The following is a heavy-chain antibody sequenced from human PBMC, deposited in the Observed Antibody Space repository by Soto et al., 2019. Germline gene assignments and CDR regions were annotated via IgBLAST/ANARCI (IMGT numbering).Heavy chain of an antibody. CDR1: GGSISSGDYY. V-gene: IGHV4-30-4*01. CDR2: IYYSGST. CDR3: ARSIVVVVAATRERGSGWFDP. D-gene: IGHD2-15*01. Sequence: QVQLQESGPGLVKPSQTLSLTCTVSGGSISSGDYYWSWIRQPPGKGLEWIGYIYYSGSTYYNPSLKSRVTISVDTSKNRFSLKLSSVTAADTAVYYCARSIVVVVAATRERGSGWFDPWGQGTLVTVSS. J-gene: IGHJ5*02.